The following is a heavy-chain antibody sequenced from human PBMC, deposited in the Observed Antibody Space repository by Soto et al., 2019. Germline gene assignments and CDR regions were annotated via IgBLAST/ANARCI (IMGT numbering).Heavy chain of an antibody. CDR3: ARGRESTGAFDY. CDR1: GYTFTSYD. D-gene: IGHD1-1*01. CDR2: MNPNSGNT. J-gene: IGHJ4*02. Sequence: ASVKVSCKASGYTFTSYDINWVRQATGQGLEWMGWMNPNSGNTGYAQKFQGRVTMTRNTSISTAYMELSSLRSEDTAVYYCARGRESTGAFDYLGQGTLVTVSS. V-gene: IGHV1-8*01.